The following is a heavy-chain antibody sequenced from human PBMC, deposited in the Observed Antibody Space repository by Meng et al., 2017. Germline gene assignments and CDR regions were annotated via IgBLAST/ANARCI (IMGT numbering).Heavy chain of an antibody. D-gene: IGHD3-9*01. CDR1: GFPFSSYE. CDR3: ARGKDYDILTGRKLYGMDV. J-gene: IGHJ6*02. V-gene: IGHV3-48*03. Sequence: GESLKISCAASGFPFSSYEMNWVRQAPGKGLEWVSYISSSGSTIYYADSVKGRFTISRDNAKNSLYLQMNSLRAEDTAVYYCARGKDYDILTGRKLYGMDVWGQGTTVTVSS. CDR2: ISSSGSTI.